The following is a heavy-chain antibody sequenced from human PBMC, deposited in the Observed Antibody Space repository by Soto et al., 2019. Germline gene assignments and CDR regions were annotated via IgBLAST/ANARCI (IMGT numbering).Heavy chain of an antibody. J-gene: IGHJ3*02. Sequence: SVKVSCKASGGTFSSYTISWVRQAPGQRLEWMGKIIPILGIANYAQKFQGRVTITADKSTSKAYMELSSLRSEDTAVYSCAMEYSSPSIWGQGKMVTVSS. V-gene: IGHV1-69*02. D-gene: IGHD6-13*01. CDR2: IIPILGIA. CDR1: GGTFSSYT. CDR3: AMEYSSPSI.